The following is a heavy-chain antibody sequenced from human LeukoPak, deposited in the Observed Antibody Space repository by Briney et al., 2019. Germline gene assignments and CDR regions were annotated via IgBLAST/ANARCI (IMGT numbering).Heavy chain of an antibody. CDR1: GFTFSSYS. J-gene: IGHJ6*03. D-gene: IGHD5-24*01. CDR2: ISSSSSTI. Sequence: GGSLRLSCAASGFTFSSYSMNWVRQAPGKGLEWVSYISSSSSTIYYADSVKGRFTISRDNAKNSLYLQMISLRAEDTAVYYCARDGYNYFYYYYYYMDVWGKGTTVTVSS. CDR3: ARDGYNYFYYYYYYMDV. V-gene: IGHV3-48*04.